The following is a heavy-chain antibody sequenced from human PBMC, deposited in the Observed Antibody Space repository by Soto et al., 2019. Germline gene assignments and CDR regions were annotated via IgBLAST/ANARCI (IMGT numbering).Heavy chain of an antibody. Sequence: QVQLVESGGGVVQPGRSLRLSCAASGFTFSSYGMHWVRQAPGKGLEWVTFIWYDGSKKYYADSVKGRFTISRDNSKNTLYLQVSSLRAEDTAVYYCARGDSSGPLGYWGQGPLVTVSS. V-gene: IGHV3-33*01. CDR2: IWYDGSKK. CDR1: GFTFSSYG. D-gene: IGHD3-22*01. CDR3: ARGDSSGPLGY. J-gene: IGHJ4*02.